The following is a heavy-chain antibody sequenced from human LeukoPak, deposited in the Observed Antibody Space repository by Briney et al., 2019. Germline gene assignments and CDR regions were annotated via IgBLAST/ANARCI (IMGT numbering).Heavy chain of an antibody. D-gene: IGHD6-19*01. Sequence: GESLKISCNGPGYSLTCYLLNRERQMPGKGLGWMGRIDPSDSYTNYSPSFQGHVTISADKSISTAYLQWSSLKASDTAMYYCARHEVRRGWYHWGQGTLVTVSS. CDR1: GYSLTCYL. J-gene: IGHJ5*02. CDR2: IDPSDSYT. V-gene: IGHV5-10-1*01. CDR3: ARHEVRRGWYH.